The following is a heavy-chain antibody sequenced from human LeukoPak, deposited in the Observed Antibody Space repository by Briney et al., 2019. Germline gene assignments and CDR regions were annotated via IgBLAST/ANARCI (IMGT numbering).Heavy chain of an antibody. CDR3: ARLYYGSGSYYNEPSDY. CDR2: ISSSGSTI. CDR1: GFTFSSYE. V-gene: IGHV3-48*03. Sequence: PGGSLRLSCAASGFTFSSYEMNWVRQAPGKGLEWVSYISSSGSTIYYADSVKGRFTISRDNAKNSLYLQMNSLRAEDTAVYYCARLYYGSGSYYNEPSDYWGQGTLLTVSS. D-gene: IGHD3-10*01. J-gene: IGHJ4*02.